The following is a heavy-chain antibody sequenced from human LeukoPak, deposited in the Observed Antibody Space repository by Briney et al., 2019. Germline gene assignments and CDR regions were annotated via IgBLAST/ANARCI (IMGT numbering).Heavy chain of an antibody. D-gene: IGHD3-16*01. V-gene: IGHV4-59*01. CDR1: GGSFSY. J-gene: IGHJ2*01. CDR3: ARGLAGRASGAVYLDL. CDR2: IYDHGRT. Sequence: SETLSLTCIVSGGSFSYLSWIRQPPGKGLEWIGIIYDHGRTEYNPSLKSRVSISVDTSKNQVSLRLNSVTPADTAVYYCARGLAGRASGAVYLDLWGRGALVTVSS.